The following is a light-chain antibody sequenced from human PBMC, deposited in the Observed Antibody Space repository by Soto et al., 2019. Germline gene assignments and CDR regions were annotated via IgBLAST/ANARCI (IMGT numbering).Light chain of an antibody. J-gene: IGKJ1*01. Sequence: DIQLTQSPSFLSASVGDSVTITCRASQGVTGYVAWYQQKPGKAPNLLIYAASTLQSGVPSRFSGSGSGTEFTLTISSLQPEDFAIYYCQQLHGYPWTFGHGTKGEIK. CDR3: QQLHGYPWT. V-gene: IGKV1-9*01. CDR2: AAS. CDR1: QGVTGY.